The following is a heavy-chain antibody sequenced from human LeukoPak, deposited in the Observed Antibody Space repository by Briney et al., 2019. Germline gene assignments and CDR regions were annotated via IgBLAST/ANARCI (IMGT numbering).Heavy chain of an antibody. CDR1: GFTFSNYA. CDR3: ARGLLAAAGTNWFDL. V-gene: IGHV3-23*01. Sequence: GGSLRLSCAASGFTFSNYAMSWVRQAPGKGLEWVSGISGGGGNTYYADSVRGRFSISRDNSKNTLYLQMSSLRAEDTAVYYCARGLLAAAGTNWFDLWGQGTLVTVSS. CDR2: ISGGGGNT. D-gene: IGHD6-13*01. J-gene: IGHJ5*02.